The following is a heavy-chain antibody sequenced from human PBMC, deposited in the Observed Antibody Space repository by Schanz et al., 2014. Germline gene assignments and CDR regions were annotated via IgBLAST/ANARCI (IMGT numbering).Heavy chain of an antibody. Sequence: EVQLVESGGGLIQPGGSLRLSCAASRFTFSNYAMSWVRQAPGKGLEWVSTIGGTGDSTYYADSVKGRFTISRDNSKNTLYLQMNRLRADDTAVYYCARDQWLVGGWYFDYWGQGTLVTVSS. V-gene: IGHV3-23*04. D-gene: IGHD6-19*01. CDR1: RFTFSNYA. J-gene: IGHJ4*02. CDR2: IGGTGDST. CDR3: ARDQWLVGGWYFDY.